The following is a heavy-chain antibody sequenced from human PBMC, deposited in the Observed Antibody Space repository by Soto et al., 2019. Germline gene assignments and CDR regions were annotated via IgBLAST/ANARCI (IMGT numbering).Heavy chain of an antibody. J-gene: IGHJ4*02. Sequence: QVQLVESGGGVVQPGRSLRLSCAASGFTFSSYAMHWVRQAPGKGLEWVAVISYDGSNKYYADSVKGRFTISRDNSKNTLYLQMNSLRAEETAVYYCAGVPSSSGRAHFDYWGQGTLVTVSS. CDR2: ISYDGSNK. V-gene: IGHV3-30-3*01. CDR1: GFTFSSYA. CDR3: AGVPSSSGRAHFDY. D-gene: IGHD2-15*01.